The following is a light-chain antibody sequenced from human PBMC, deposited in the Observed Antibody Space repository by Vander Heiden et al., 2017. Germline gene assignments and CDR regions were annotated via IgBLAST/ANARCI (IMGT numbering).Light chain of an antibody. Sequence: SYVLTQPPSVSVAPGQTARITCGGNNIGSKSVHWYQQKPGKAPVLVVYDDSDRPSGIPERFPGSNSGNTATLTISRVEAGDESDYYCQVWDSSSDHPYVVFGGGTKLTVL. CDR3: QVWDSSSDHPYVV. J-gene: IGLJ2*01. V-gene: IGLV3-21*02. CDR2: DDS. CDR1: NIGSKS.